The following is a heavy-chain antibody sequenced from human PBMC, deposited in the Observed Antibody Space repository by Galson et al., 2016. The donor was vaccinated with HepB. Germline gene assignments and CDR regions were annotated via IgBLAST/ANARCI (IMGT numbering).Heavy chain of an antibody. CDR1: GFSVSINY. V-gene: IGHV3-53*01. CDR2: MYSGGGT. J-gene: IGHJ5*02. D-gene: IGHD3-10*01. Sequence: SLRLSCAVSGFSVSINYMSWVRLAPGKGLEWVSVMYSGGGTSYADSVKGRFTISSDNSKNTLYLQMNSLRAEDTAVYYCTRVLQWFGERWFDPWGQGTLVTVSS. CDR3: TRVLQWFGERWFDP.